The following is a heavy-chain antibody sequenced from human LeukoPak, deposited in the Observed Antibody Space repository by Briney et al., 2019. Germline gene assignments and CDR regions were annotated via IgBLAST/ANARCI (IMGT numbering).Heavy chain of an antibody. CDR1: GYKFVDYW. CDR3: ARQEAIAAAGTN. V-gene: IGHV5-51*01. J-gene: IGHJ4*02. Sequence: GESLKISCKASGYKFVDYWIAWVRQMPGKGLEWMGVVYPGDSDTRYSPSFQGQVTISADKSISTAYLQWSSLKASDTAMYYCARQEAIAAAGTNWGQGTLVTVSS. D-gene: IGHD6-13*01. CDR2: VYPGDSDT.